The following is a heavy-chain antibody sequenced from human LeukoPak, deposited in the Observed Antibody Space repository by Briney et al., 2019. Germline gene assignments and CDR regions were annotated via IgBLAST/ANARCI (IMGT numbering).Heavy chain of an antibody. J-gene: IGHJ5*02. CDR1: GGSISSYY. D-gene: IGHD2-2*01. CDR2: IYTSGST. CDR3: AGEHVVPAASNWFDP. V-gene: IGHV4-4*07. Sequence: PSETLSLTCTVSGGSISSYYWSWIRQPAGKGLEWIGRIYTSGSTNYNPSLKSRVTMSVDTSKNQFSLKLSSVTAADTAVYYCAGEHVVPAASNWFDPWGQGTLVTVSS.